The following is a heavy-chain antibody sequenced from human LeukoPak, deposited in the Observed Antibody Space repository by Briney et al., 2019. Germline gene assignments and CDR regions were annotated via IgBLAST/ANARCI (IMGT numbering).Heavy chain of an antibody. CDR2: ISSNGGST. J-gene: IGHJ4*02. D-gene: IGHD5-12*01. CDR1: GFTFSSYA. Sequence: PGGSLRLSCSASGFTFSSYAMHWVRQAPGKGLEYVSAISSNGGSTYYADSVKGRFTISRDNSKNTLYLQMSSLRAEDTAVYCCVKALDKWLRFLPGYWGQGTLVTVSS. V-gene: IGHV3-64D*06. CDR3: VKALDKWLRFLPGY.